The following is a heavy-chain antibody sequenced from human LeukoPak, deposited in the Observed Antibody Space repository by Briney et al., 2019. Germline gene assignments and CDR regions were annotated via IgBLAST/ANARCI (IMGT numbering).Heavy chain of an antibody. CDR1: GGSFSGYY. J-gene: IGHJ6*03. CDR3: ARDTRGYSYGSLNYYYYMDV. V-gene: IGHV4-59*01. CDR2: IYYSGST. D-gene: IGHD5-18*01. Sequence: SETLSLTCAVYGGSFSGYYWSWIRQPPGKGLEWIGYIYYSGSTNYNPSLKSRVTISVDTSKNQFSLKLSSVTAADTAVYYCARDTRGYSYGSLNYYYYMDVWGKGTTVTISS.